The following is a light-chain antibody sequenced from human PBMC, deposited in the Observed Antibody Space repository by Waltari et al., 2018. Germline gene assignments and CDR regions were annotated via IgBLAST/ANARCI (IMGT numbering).Light chain of an antibody. CDR2: HVI. CDR1: TSDIGSYTF. Sequence: QSALTQPASVSGTPGQSIAISCTGTTSDIGSYTFVSWYQHHPGKAPKFLLYHVIKRPSGVSDRFSGSQSGNTASLTSSGLQAEDEADYYCSSYSSRSTLIFGGGTKLTVL. J-gene: IGLJ2*01. CDR3: SSYSSRSTLI. V-gene: IGLV2-14*01.